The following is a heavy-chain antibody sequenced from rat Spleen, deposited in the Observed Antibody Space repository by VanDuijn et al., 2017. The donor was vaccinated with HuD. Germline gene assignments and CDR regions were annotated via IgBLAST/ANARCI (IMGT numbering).Heavy chain of an antibody. CDR1: VYSITTNY. J-gene: IGHJ4*01. V-gene: IGHV3-1*01. CDR3: ASLMYTPDYLGVMDA. D-gene: IGHD1-6*01. CDR2: ITYSGST. Sequence: EVQLQESGPGLVKPSQSLSLTCSVTVYSITTNYWDWIRKFPGNKMEWIGHITYSGSTSYNPSLKSRISLTRDTSKNQFFLQLNSVTTEDTATYYCASLMYTPDYLGVMDAWGQGASVTVSS.